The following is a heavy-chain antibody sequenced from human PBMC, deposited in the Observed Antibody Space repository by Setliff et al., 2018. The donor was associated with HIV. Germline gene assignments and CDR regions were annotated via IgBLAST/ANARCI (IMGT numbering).Heavy chain of an antibody. J-gene: IGHJ4*02. V-gene: IGHV1-69*05. Sequence: SVKVSCKASGGTFSTSAIRWVRQAPGRGLEWMGGIIPVFGSAHYAQKFQDRITITTDDSTSSVFVELSNLRQDVPTIYYCARVRAEADVGGGVRGPTYFFDYVGQGTLVTVSS. CDR3: ARVRAEADVGGGVRGPTYFFDY. CDR1: GGTFSTSA. CDR2: IIPVFGSA. D-gene: IGHD3-16*01.